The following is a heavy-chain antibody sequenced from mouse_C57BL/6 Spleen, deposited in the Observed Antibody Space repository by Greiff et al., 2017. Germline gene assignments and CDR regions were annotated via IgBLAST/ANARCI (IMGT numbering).Heavy chain of an antibody. V-gene: IGHV1-61*01. Sequence: VQLQQPGAELVRPGSSVKLSCKASGYTFTSYWMDWVKQRPGQGLEWIGNIYPSDSETHYNQKFKDKATLTVDKSSSTAYMQLSSLTSEDSAVYYCARQNWAWFAYWGQGTLVTVSA. CDR3: ARQNWAWFAY. J-gene: IGHJ3*01. CDR2: IYPSDSET. D-gene: IGHD4-1*01. CDR1: GYTFTSYW.